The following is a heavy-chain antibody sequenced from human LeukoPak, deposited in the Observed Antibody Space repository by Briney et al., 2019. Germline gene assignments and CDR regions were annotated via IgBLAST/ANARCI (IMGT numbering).Heavy chain of an antibody. V-gene: IGHV4-59*08. J-gene: IGHJ4*02. CDR2: IYYSGST. Sequence: PSEALSLTCTVSGGSISSYYWSWIRQPPGKGLEWIGYIYYSGSTNYNPSLKSRVTISVDTSKNQFSLKPSSVTAADTAVYYCARHGSGYSPFGVWGQGTLVTVSS. CDR3: ARHGSGYSPFGV. D-gene: IGHD3-22*01. CDR1: GGSISSYY.